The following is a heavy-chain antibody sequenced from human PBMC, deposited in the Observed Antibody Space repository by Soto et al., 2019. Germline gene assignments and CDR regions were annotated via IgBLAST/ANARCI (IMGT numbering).Heavy chain of an antibody. Sequence: EVQLVESGGGLVQPGGSLRLSCAASGLTVSSKYMSWVRQAPGKGLEWVSLMYSGGTTSYADSVKGRFTISRDNSKNTLYLQMNSLRAEDTAVYYCAARGVLSCDYWGQGTLVTVSS. CDR2: MYSGGTT. J-gene: IGHJ4*02. CDR3: AARGVLSCDY. CDR1: GLTVSSKY. D-gene: IGHD2-8*01. V-gene: IGHV3-66*01.